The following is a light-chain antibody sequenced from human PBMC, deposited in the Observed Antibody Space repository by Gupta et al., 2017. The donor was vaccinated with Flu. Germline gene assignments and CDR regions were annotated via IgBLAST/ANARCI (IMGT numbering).Light chain of an antibody. Sequence: QSVLTQPPSVSAAPGPKVTISCSGSSSNIGNNYVSWYQQLPGTAPKLLIYENNKRPSWIPDRFSGSKSGTSATLGITGLQTGDEADYYCGTWDSSLSAVVFGGGTKLTVL. V-gene: IGLV1-51*01. CDR2: ENN. CDR1: SSNIGNNY. CDR3: GTWDSSLSAVV. J-gene: IGLJ2*01.